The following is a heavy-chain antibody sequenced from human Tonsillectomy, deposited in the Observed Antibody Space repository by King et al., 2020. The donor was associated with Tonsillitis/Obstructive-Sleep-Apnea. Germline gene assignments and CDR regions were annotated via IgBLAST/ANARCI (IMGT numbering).Heavy chain of an antibody. J-gene: IGHJ5*02. CDR2: INPNSGVT. D-gene: IGHD6-13*01. CDR3: ARDLGHIVEDPAGTHNNWFDP. V-gene: IGHV1-2*02. CDR1: GYTFTGYY. Sequence: QLVQSGAEVKKPGASVKVSCKASGYTFTGYYMHWVRQAPGQGLEWMGWINPNSGVTNYAQKFQGRVTMTRDTSISTAYMELSRLRSDDTAVYYCARDLGHIVEDPAGTHNNWFDPWGQGTLVTVSS.